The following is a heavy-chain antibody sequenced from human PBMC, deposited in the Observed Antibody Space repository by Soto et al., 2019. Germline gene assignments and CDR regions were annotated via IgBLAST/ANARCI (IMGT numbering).Heavy chain of an antibody. V-gene: IGHV2-5*02. CDR3: AHAYGGRSLY. D-gene: IGHD1-26*01. CDR1: RFRHTTDRVG. J-gene: IGHJ4*02. Sequence: QITLKESGPTLVKPTQTLAMTCTFSRFRHTTDRVGVGWIRQPPGEALEWLAVIYWDDSKTYRPSLESRLTITKDTSKNQVAITMTNMDSLDTATYYCAHAYGGRSLYWGQGTLVTVSP. CDR2: IYWDDSK.